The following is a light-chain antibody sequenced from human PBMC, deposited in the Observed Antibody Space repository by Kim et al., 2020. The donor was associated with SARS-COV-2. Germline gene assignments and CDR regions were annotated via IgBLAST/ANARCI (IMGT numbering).Light chain of an antibody. Sequence: GKTVTNSCTGSSDSIASSYVQCYQQRPGSAPTTVIYEDNQRPSGVPDRFSGSIDSSSNSASLTISGLKTEDEADYYCQSYDSSNVVFGGGTQLTVL. J-gene: IGLJ2*01. V-gene: IGLV6-57*02. CDR3: QSYDSSNVV. CDR1: SDSIASSY. CDR2: EDN.